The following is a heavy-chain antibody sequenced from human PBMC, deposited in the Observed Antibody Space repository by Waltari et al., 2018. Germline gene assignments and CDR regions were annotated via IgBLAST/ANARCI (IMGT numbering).Heavy chain of an antibody. CDR1: GYTFSTYD. CDR3: ARRRGSYLANWFDT. CDR2: VRPNSGKA. Sequence: QVQLVQSGAEVKRPGASVKVSCKASGYTFSTYDISWVRQAPGQGLEWMGWVRPNSGKAGYAQRFQSRVTLTRNSSISTAYMELSSLRSDDTAVYYCARRRGSYLANWFDTWGQGTLVTVSS. V-gene: IGHV1-8*01. J-gene: IGHJ5*02. D-gene: IGHD1-26*01.